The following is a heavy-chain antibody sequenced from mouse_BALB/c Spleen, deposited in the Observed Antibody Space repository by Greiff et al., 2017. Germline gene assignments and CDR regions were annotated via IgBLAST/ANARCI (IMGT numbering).Heavy chain of an antibody. J-gene: IGHJ3*01. V-gene: IGHV14-3*02. D-gene: IGHD3-2*01. CDR2: IDPANGNT. CDR3: ALDSSGYGRFAY. Sequence: VQLQQSGAELVKPGASVKLSCTASGFNIKDTYMHWVKQRPEQGLEWIGRIDPANGNTKYDPKFQGKATITADTSSNTAYLQRSSLTSEDTAVYYCALDSSGYGRFAYWGQGTLVTVSA. CDR1: GFNIKDTY.